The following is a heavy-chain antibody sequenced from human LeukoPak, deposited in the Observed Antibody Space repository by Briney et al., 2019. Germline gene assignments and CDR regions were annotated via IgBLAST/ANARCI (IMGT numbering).Heavy chain of an antibody. CDR3: ARDQFPNYGDYVGEYFQH. V-gene: IGHV3-20*04. CDR2: INWNGGST. D-gene: IGHD4-17*01. CDR1: GFTFDDYD. Sequence: GGSLRLSCAASGFTFDDYDMSWVRQAPGKGLEWVSGINWNGGSTGYADSVKDRFTISRDNAKNSLYLQMNSLRAEDTALYYCARDQFPNYGDYVGEYFQHWGQGTLVTVAS. J-gene: IGHJ1*01.